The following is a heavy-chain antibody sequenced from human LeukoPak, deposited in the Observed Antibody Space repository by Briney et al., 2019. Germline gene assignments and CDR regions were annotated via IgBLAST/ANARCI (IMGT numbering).Heavy chain of an antibody. CDR1: GFSFSSYG. D-gene: IGHD1-1*01. V-gene: IGHV3-30*18. J-gene: IGHJ3*02. Sequence: GGSLRLSCVASGFSFSSYGIHWVRQAPGKGLDRVALISYDGRNTYYADSVKGRITISRDNSKNTLYLQMNSLRAEDTAVYYCAKDRWTEVDAFDIWGQGTMVTVSS. CDR2: ISYDGRNT. CDR3: AKDRWTEVDAFDI.